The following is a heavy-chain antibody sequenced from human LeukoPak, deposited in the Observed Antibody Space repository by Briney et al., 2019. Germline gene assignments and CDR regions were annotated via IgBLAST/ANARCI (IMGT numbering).Heavy chain of an antibody. CDR3: AKDFTANYDFWSGYPH. Sequence: GGSLRLSCAASGFTFSNYATSWVRQAPGKGLDWVSAISGSGGSTYYADSVKGRFTISRDNSKNTLYLQMNSLRAEDTAVYYCAKDFTANYDFWSGYPHWGQGTLVTVSS. CDR2: ISGSGGST. D-gene: IGHD3-3*01. CDR1: GFTFSNYA. J-gene: IGHJ4*02. V-gene: IGHV3-23*01.